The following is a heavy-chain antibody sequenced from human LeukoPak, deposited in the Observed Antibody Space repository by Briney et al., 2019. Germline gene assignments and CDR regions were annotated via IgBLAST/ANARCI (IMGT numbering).Heavy chain of an antibody. CDR2: ISYDGSNK. J-gene: IGHJ4*02. D-gene: IGHD6-13*01. CDR3: ARARIAAAGPFDY. CDR1: GFTFSSYG. V-gene: IGHV3-30*03. Sequence: QPGGSLRLSCAASGFTFSSYGMHWVRQAPGKGLEWVAVISYDGSNKYYADSVKGRFTISRDNAKNSLYLQMNSLRAEDTAVYYCARARIAAAGPFDYWGQGTLVTVSS.